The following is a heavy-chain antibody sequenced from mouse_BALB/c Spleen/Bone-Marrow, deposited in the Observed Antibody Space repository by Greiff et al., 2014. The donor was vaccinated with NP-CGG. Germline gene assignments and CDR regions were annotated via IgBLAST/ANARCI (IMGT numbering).Heavy chain of an antibody. Sequence: QVQLQQSGPGLVAPSQSLSITCTVSGFSLTSYSVHWVRQPPGKGLEWLGVIWAGGSTNYNSALMSRLSISKDNSKSQVFLKMSSLQTDDTAMFCCARDDDSYAMDYWGQGTSVTVSS. J-gene: IGHJ4*01. CDR3: ARDDDSYAMDY. CDR2: IWAGGST. CDR1: GFSLTSYS. V-gene: IGHV2-9*02. D-gene: IGHD2-3*01.